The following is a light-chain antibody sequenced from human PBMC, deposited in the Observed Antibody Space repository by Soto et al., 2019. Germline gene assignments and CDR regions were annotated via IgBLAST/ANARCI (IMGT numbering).Light chain of an antibody. V-gene: IGKV4-1*01. Sequence: DIVMTQSPDSLAVSLGERATINRKSSQTILYGPNNKNYLAWYQQKPGQPPKLLIYWASTRESGVPDRFSGSGSETDFTLTISSLQAEDVAVYYCQQYYNAPQNFGQGTKVEIK. CDR2: WAS. CDR1: QTILYGPNNKNY. CDR3: QQYYNAPQN. J-gene: IGKJ1*01.